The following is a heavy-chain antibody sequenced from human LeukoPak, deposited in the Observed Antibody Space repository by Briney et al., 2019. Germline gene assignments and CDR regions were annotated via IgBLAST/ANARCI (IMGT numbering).Heavy chain of an antibody. CDR1: GFTVTSSA. J-gene: IGHJ4*02. CDR2: IVVGSGNT. Sequence: SVKVSCKASGFTVTSSAMQWVRQARGQRLEWIGWIVVGSGNTNYAQKFQERVTITRDMSTSTAYMELSSLRSEDTAVYYCAAGHYFDYWGQGTLVTVSS. CDR3: AAGHYFDY. V-gene: IGHV1-58*02.